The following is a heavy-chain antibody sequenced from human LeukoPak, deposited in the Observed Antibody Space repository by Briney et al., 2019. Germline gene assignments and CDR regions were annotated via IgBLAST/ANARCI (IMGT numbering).Heavy chain of an antibody. CDR2: INHSGST. CDR3: ARYIPDWFDP. Sequence: SETLSLTCAVYGGSFSGYYWSWIRQPPGKGLEWIGEINHSGSTNYNPSLKSRVTISVDTSKNQFSLKLSSVTAADTAVYYCARYIPDWFDPWGQGTLVTVSS. CDR1: GGSFSGYY. V-gene: IGHV4-34*01. J-gene: IGHJ5*02.